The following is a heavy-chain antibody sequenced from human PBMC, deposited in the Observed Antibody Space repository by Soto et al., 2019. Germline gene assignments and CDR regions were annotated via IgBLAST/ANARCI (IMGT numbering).Heavy chain of an antibody. CDR1: GFSFSTYG. V-gene: IGHV3-23*01. J-gene: IGHJ4*02. CDR3: AKWNGYGDY. Sequence: EVQLLESGGGLVQPGGSLRLSCAVSGFSFSTYGVTWVRQAPGKGLEWVSGVSGGSGVTHYADSVKGRFTITGHNSKNTVYLHMNNLRVEDTAVYYCAKWNGYGDYWGQGTLVTVSS. CDR2: VSGGSGVT. D-gene: IGHD1-1*01.